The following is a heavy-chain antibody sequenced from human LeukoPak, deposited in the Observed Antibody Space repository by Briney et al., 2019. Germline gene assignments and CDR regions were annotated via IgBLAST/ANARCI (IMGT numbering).Heavy chain of an antibody. J-gene: IGHJ4*02. D-gene: IGHD3-22*01. CDR2: ISGSGGST. CDR3: AKYTRKYYDSSGYHL. CDR1: GFTFSSYG. V-gene: IGHV3-23*01. Sequence: GGSLRLSCAASGFTFSSYGMSWVRQAPGKGLEWVSAISGSGGSTYYADSVKGRFTISRDNSKNTLYLQMNSLRAEDTAVYYCAKYTRKYYDSSGYHLWGQGTLVTVSS.